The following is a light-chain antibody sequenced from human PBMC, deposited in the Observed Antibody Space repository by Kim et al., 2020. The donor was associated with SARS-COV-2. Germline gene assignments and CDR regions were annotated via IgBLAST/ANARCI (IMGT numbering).Light chain of an antibody. CDR1: QNVNSN. CDR2: GAS. V-gene: IGKV3-15*01. CDR3: QQYNNWPRT. Sequence: IAMTQSPATLSVSPGERATLSCRASQNVNSNLVWYQQKPGQAPRLLTYGASARATGIPDRFSGSGSGTEFTLTIRSLQPEDFALYYCQQYNNWPRTFGGGTQVDIK. J-gene: IGKJ4*01.